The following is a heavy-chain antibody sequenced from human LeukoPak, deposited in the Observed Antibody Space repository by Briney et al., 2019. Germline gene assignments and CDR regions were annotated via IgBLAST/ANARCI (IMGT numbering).Heavy chain of an antibody. D-gene: IGHD6-13*01. CDR2: IYYSGST. V-gene: IGHV4-59*01. CDR3: ARDSIAAARAHAFDI. CDR1: GYSINSVYY. J-gene: IGHJ3*02. Sequence: SETLSLTCTVSGYSINSVYYWGWIRQPPEKGLEWIGYIYYSGSTNYNPSLKSRVTISVDTSKNQFSLKLSSVTAADTAVYYCARDSIAAARAHAFDIWGQGTMVTVSS.